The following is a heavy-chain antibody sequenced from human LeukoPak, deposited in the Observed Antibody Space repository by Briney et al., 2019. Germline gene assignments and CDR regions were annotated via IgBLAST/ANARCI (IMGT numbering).Heavy chain of an antibody. Sequence: SGTLSLTCAVSGGSISSSNWWSWVRQPPGKGLEWIGEIYHSGSTNYNPSLKSRVTISVDKSKNQFSLKLSSVTAADTAVYYCARAASGPYDSSGSFDYWGQGTLVTVSS. CDR3: ARAASGPYDSSGSFDY. J-gene: IGHJ4*02. CDR1: GGSISSSNW. V-gene: IGHV4-4*02. CDR2: IYHSGST. D-gene: IGHD3-22*01.